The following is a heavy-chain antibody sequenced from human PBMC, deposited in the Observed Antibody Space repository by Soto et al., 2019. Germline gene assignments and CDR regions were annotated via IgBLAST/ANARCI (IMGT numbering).Heavy chain of an antibody. CDR1: GGSISSYY. CDR2: IYYSGST. Sequence: QVQLQESGPGLVKPSETLSLTCTVSGGSISSYYWSWIRQPPGKGLEWLGYIYYSGSTNYNPSLTSRLTIPITTSKNQFSLTMSSVTAADTAVYYCARRYVGTLDYWGQGTLVTVSS. D-gene: IGHD3-16*01. CDR3: ARRYVGTLDY. J-gene: IGHJ4*02. V-gene: IGHV4-59*08.